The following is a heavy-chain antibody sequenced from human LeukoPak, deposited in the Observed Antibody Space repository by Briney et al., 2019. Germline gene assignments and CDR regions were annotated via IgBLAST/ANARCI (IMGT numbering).Heavy chain of an antibody. CDR3: ARDSLGAFDI. CDR1: GFTFNDFY. Sequence: GGSLRLSCEASGFTFNDFYMSWIRQAPGKGLEWPSYISTSGTTIFYADSVKGRFTISRDNAQNSLYLQMNSLRAEDTALYYGARDSLGAFDIWGQGTMVTVSS. V-gene: IGHV3-11*01. J-gene: IGHJ3*02. CDR2: ISTSGTTI.